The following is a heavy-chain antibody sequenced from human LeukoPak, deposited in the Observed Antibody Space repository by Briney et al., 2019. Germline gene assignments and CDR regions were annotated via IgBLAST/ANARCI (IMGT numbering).Heavy chain of an antibody. CDR3: ARVKSGSFLFDS. Sequence: PSETLSLTCTVSGSSISGYYWSWIRQPAGKGLEWIGRISPSGSANYNPSLMSRVTLLVDTSNNQFSLNLRYVTAADTAVYYCARVKSGSFLFDSWGQGTLVTVSS. CDR2: ISPSGSA. J-gene: IGHJ4*02. CDR1: GSSISGYY. D-gene: IGHD1-26*01. V-gene: IGHV4-4*07.